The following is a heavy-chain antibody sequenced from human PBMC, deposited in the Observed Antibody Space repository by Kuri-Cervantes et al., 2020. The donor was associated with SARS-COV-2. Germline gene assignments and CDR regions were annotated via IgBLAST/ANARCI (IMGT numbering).Heavy chain of an antibody. CDR1: GFPFSSYS. V-gene: IGHV3-21*01. CDR3: ARDSEVVVAPSAFDI. Sequence: GESLKISCAASGFPFSSYSMNWVRQAPGKGLEWVSSISSSSSYIYYADSGKGRFTISRDNAKNSLYLQMNSLRAEDTAVYYCARDSEVVVAPSAFDIWGQGTRGTV. J-gene: IGHJ3*02. CDR2: ISSSSSYI. D-gene: IGHD2-15*01.